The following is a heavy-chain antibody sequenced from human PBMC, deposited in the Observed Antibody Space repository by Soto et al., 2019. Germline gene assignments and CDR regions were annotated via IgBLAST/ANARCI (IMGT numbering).Heavy chain of an antibody. CDR2: IIPIFGTA. CDR3: ARDDSSGFNFDY. CDR1: GGTFSSYA. J-gene: IGHJ4*02. D-gene: IGHD3-22*01. Sequence: SVKVSCKASGGTFSSYAISWVRQAPGQGLEWMGGIIPIFGTANYAQKFQGRVTITADESTSTAYMELSSLRSEDTAVYYCARDDSSGFNFDYWGQGTLVTVSS. V-gene: IGHV1-69*13.